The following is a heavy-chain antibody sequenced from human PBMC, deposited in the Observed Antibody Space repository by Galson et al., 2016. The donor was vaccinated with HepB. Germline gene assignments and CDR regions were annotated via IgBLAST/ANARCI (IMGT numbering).Heavy chain of an antibody. D-gene: IGHD3-3*01. J-gene: IGHJ6*02. CDR2: IKPDGSEK. CDR1: GFTFSSYW. Sequence: SLRLSCAASGFTFSSYWMSWVRQAPGKGLEWVANIKPDGSEKYYVDSVKGRFTISRDNAKNSLYLQMNSLRAEDTAVYDCASPRYDFWRRGMDAWGQGTTVTVSS. V-gene: IGHV3-7*03. CDR3: ASPRYDFWRRGMDA.